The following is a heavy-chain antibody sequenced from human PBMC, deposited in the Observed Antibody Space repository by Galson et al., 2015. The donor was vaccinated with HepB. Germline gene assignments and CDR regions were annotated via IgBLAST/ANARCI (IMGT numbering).Heavy chain of an antibody. CDR1: GFTFNNAW. D-gene: IGHD2-2*01. CDR3: TAPYCSSTSCYRDWYFDL. V-gene: IGHV3-15*07. Sequence: SLRLSCAASGFTFNNAWMNWVRQAPGKGLEWVGRIKSKTDGGTTDYAAPVKGRFTISRDDSKNTLYLQMNSLRTEDTAVYYCTAPYCSSTSCYRDWYFDLWGRGTLVTVSS. CDR2: IKSKTDGGTT. J-gene: IGHJ2*01.